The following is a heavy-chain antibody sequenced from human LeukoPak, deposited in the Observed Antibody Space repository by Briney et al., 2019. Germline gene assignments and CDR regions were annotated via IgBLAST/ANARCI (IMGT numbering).Heavy chain of an antibody. CDR2: ISSSGANI. Sequence: GGSLRLSCTASGFTFSSYAMSWVRQAPGKGLEWVSAISSSGANINYADSVKGRFTISRDNSRNTLYLQMNSLRAEDTAVYYCARYTGGDRGLYLDYWGQGTLVTVSS. CDR3: ARYTGGDRGLYLDY. J-gene: IGHJ4*02. V-gene: IGHV3-23*01. D-gene: IGHD2-21*02. CDR1: GFTFSSYA.